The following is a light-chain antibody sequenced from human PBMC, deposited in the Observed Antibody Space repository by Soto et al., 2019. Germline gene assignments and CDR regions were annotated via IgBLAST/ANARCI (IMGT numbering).Light chain of an antibody. CDR3: QQSYSTPPT. Sequence: DIHMTQSPSSLSASLGDRVTITFRASQSISSYLNWYQQKPGKAPKLLICSASSLQSGVPSRSSGSGSGTDFTLTISSLQPEDFATYYCQQSYSTPPTFGQGTKVDIK. CDR2: SAS. V-gene: IGKV1-39*01. CDR1: QSISSY. J-gene: IGKJ1*01.